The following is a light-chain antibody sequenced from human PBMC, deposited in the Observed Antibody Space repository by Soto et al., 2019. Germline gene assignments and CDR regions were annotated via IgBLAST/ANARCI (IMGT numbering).Light chain of an antibody. CDR1: TSDVW. CDR3: CSHASSGTYV. V-gene: IGLV2-23*01. Sequence: QSVLTQPASVSGSPGQSITISCTGTTSDVWVSWYQQHPGKAPKLIIYEGSKRPSGISNRFSGSRSGNTASLTISGLQAEDEADFYCCSHASSGTYVFGTGTKVTVL. CDR2: EGS. J-gene: IGLJ1*01.